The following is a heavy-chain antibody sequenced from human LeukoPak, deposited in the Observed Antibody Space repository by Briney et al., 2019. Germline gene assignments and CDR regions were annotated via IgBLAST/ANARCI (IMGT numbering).Heavy chain of an antibody. CDR2: IYTSGST. D-gene: IGHD6-13*01. CDR3: ARDQYSSSWYYYFVY. CDR1: GGSISSYY. J-gene: IGHJ4*02. Sequence: SETLSLTCTVSGGSISSYYWSWIRQPAGKGLEWIGRIYTSGSTNYNPSLKSRVTVSVDTSKNQFSLKLSSVTAADTAVYYCARDQYSSSWYYYFVYWGQGTLVTVSS. V-gene: IGHV4-4*07.